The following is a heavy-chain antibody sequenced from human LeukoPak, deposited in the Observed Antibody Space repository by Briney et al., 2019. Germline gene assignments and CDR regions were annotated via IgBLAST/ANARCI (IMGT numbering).Heavy chain of an antibody. CDR1: GFTFSNYW. J-gene: IGHJ4*02. D-gene: IGHD4-17*01. CDR3: ARETTVTTYFPGSH. CDR2: INSDGSST. Sequence: GGSLRLSCAASGFTFSNYWMHWVRQAPGKGLVWVSRINSDGSSTTYADSVKGRFTISRDNAKNTLYLQMNSLRDEDTAVYYCARETTVTTYFPGSHWGQGTLVTVSS. V-gene: IGHV3-74*01.